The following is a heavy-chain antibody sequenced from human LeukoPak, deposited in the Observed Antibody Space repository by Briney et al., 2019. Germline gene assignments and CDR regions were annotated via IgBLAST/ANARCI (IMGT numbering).Heavy chain of an antibody. D-gene: IGHD4-17*01. CDR3: ARESTTVTTGYYYYYDMDV. V-gene: IGHV3-53*01. J-gene: IGHJ6*02. CDR2: IYSGGST. Sequence: GGSLRLSCAASGFTVSSNYMSWVRQAPGKGLEWVSVIYSGGSTYYADSVKGRFTISRDNSKNTLYLQMNSLRAEDTAVYYCARESTTVTTGYYYYYDMDVWGQGTTVTVSS. CDR1: GFTVSSNY.